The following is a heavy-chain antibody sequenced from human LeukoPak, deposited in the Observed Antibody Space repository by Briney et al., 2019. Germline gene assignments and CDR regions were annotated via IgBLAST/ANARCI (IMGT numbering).Heavy chain of an antibody. J-gene: IGHJ4*02. D-gene: IGHD5-24*01. V-gene: IGHV3-30-3*01. CDR1: GFTFSSYA. Sequence: GGSLRLSCAASGFTFSSYAMHWVRQAPGKGLEWVAVISYDGSNKYYADSVKGRFTISRDNSKNTLYLQMNSLRAEDPAVYYCASGSRDGYNYRFDYWGQGTLVTVSS. CDR2: ISYDGSNK. CDR3: ASGSRDGYNYRFDY.